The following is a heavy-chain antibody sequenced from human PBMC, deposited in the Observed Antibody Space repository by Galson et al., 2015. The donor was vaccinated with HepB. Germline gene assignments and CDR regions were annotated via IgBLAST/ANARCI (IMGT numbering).Heavy chain of an antibody. CDR1: GFTFSSHW. V-gene: IGHV3-74*01. Sequence: SLRLSCAASGFTFSSHWMHWVRQAPGKGLVWVSRINSDGSTRSYADSVKGRFTNSRDNAKNTLYLEMNSLRAEDTAVYYCARVSYYFYMDVWGKGTTVTVSS. CDR2: INSDGSTR. CDR3: ARVSYYFYMDV. J-gene: IGHJ6*03.